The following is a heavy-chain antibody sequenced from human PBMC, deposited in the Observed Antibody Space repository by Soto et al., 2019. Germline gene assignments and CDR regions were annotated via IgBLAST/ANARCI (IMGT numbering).Heavy chain of an antibody. D-gene: IGHD1-26*01. CDR3: ARTSFGPVGATAFDY. CDR1: GGSFSGYY. Sequence: QVQLQQWGAGLLKPSETLSLTCAVHGGSFSGYYWSWIRQPPGKGLEWIGEINHSGSTNYNPSLKSRVTISVDTSKNQFSLKLSSVTAADTAVYYCARTSFGPVGATAFDYWGKGTLVTVSS. V-gene: IGHV4-34*01. CDR2: INHSGST. J-gene: IGHJ4*02.